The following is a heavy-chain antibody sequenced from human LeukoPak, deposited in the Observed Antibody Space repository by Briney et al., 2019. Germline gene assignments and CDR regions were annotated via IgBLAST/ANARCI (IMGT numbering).Heavy chain of an antibody. CDR2: ISSSGSTI. D-gene: IGHD5-24*01. Sequence: GGSLRLSCAASGFTFSSYEMNWVRQAPGKGLEWVSYISSSGSTIYYADSVKGRFTISRDNAKNSLYLQMNSLRAEDTAVYYCARGGYNYDAFDIWGQGTMVTVSS. CDR3: ARGGYNYDAFDI. CDR1: GFTFSSYE. J-gene: IGHJ3*02. V-gene: IGHV3-48*03.